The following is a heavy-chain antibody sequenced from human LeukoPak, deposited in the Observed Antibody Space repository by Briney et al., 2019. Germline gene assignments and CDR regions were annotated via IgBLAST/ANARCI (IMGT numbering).Heavy chain of an antibody. Sequence: SETLSLTCAVYGGSFSGYYWSWIRQPPGKGLEWIGEINHSGSTNYNPSLKSRVTISVDTSKNQFSLKLSSVTAADTAVYYCAREPRGYSYGLGIDYWGQGTLVTVSS. D-gene: IGHD5-18*01. V-gene: IGHV4-34*01. CDR3: AREPRGYSYGLGIDY. J-gene: IGHJ4*02. CDR2: INHSGST. CDR1: GGSFSGYY.